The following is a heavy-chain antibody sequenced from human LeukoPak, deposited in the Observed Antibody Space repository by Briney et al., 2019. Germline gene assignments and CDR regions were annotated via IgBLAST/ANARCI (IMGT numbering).Heavy chain of an antibody. CDR1: GGSFSGYY. Sequence: SKTLSLTCAVYGGSFSGYYWSWIRQPPGKGLEWIGEINHSGSTNYNPSLKSRVTISVDTSKNQFSLKLSSVTAADTAVYYCARGRGNWYFDYWGQGTLVTVSS. J-gene: IGHJ4*02. V-gene: IGHV4-34*01. CDR3: ARGRGNWYFDY. CDR2: INHSGST. D-gene: IGHD3-16*01.